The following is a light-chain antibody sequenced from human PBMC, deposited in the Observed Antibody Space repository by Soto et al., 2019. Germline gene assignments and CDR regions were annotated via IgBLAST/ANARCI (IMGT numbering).Light chain of an antibody. J-gene: IGKJ5*01. Sequence: NVLTQSPGTLSLSPGERATLSCRASQSVSSNFLAWYQQKPGQAPRLLIYGASSRATGIPDRFSGSGSETELTLTISRLAPADSALYSGHQDATSPITFGPGTRLEIK. V-gene: IGKV3-20*01. CDR3: HQDATSPIT. CDR1: QSVSSNF. CDR2: GAS.